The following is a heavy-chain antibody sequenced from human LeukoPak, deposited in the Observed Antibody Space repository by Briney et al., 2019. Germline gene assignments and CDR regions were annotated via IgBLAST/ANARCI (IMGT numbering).Heavy chain of an antibody. J-gene: IGHJ4*02. Sequence: PGGSLRPSCTASGFTFGDYAMSWFRQAPGKGLEWVGFIRSKAYGGTTEYAASVKGRFTISRDDSKSIAYLQMNSLKTEDTAVYYCSRGSHSSGHFYWGQGTLVTVSS. CDR1: GFTFGDYA. CDR3: SRGSHSSGHFY. CDR2: IRSKAYGGTT. V-gene: IGHV3-49*03. D-gene: IGHD6-19*01.